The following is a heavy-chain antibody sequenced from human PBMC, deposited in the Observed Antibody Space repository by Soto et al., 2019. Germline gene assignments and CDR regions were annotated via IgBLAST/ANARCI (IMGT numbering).Heavy chain of an antibody. CDR1: GFTFSSYA. V-gene: IGHV3-23*01. D-gene: IGHD2-2*01. CDR3: ASADIVVVPAAI. Sequence: QPGGSLRLSCAASGFTFSSYAMSWVRQAPGKGLEWVSAISGSGGSTYYADSVKGRFTISRDNSKNTLYLQMSSLRAEDTAVYYCASADIVVVPAAIWGQGTLVTVSS. J-gene: IGHJ4*02. CDR2: ISGSGGST.